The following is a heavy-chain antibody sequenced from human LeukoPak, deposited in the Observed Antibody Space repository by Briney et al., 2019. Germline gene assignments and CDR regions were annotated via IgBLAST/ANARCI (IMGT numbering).Heavy chain of an antibody. CDR1: GFTFSSYS. CDR3: AKAKRYCSGGSCLLFDY. CDR2: ISSSSSYI. V-gene: IGHV3-21*04. Sequence: GGSLRLSCAASGFTFSSYSMNWVRQAPGKGLEWVSSISSSSSYIYYADSVKGRFTISRDNAKNSLYLQMNSLRAEDTAVYYCAKAKRYCSGGSCLLFDYWGQGTLVTVSS. J-gene: IGHJ4*02. D-gene: IGHD2-15*01.